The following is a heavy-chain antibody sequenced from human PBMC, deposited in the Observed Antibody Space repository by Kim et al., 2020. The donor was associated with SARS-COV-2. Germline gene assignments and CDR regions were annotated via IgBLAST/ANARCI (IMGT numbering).Heavy chain of an antibody. CDR2: INSDGRTT. D-gene: IGHD6-19*01. V-gene: IGHV3-74*01. Sequence: GGSLRLSCAASGFTFSSHWMHWVRQAPGKGLVWVSRINSDGRTTSYGDSVKGRFTISRDNAKNTLYLQMNSLRAEDTAVYYCARRQFSSGWYYFDYLGQG. CDR1: GFTFSSHW. CDR3: ARRQFSSGWYYFDY. J-gene: IGHJ4*02.